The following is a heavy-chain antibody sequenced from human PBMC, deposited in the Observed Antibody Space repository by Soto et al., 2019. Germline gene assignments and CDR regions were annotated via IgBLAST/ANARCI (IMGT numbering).Heavy chain of an antibody. CDR1: GGTVSSYA. Sequence: QVQLVQSGAEVKKPGSSVKVSCKASGGTVSSYAISWVRQAPGQGLEWMGGIIPIFGTANYAQKFQGRVTITADESTRTAYMERSRLSSEYTAVYYCARGNLSWCGYSGYDPWGQGTLGTVSS. D-gene: IGHD5-12*01. V-gene: IGHV1-69*01. J-gene: IGHJ5*02. CDR2: IIPIFGTA. CDR3: ARGNLSWCGYSGYDP.